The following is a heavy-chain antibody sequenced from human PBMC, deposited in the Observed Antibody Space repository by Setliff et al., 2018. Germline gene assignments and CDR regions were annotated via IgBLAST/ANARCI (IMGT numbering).Heavy chain of an antibody. CDR3: ARHNHYYGNSLAYDAFGI. CDR2: IYSVGST. D-gene: IGHD3-10*01. J-gene: IGHJ3*02. Sequence: PGESLKISCAASGLTVNSNYMSWVRQAPGKGLEWVSVIYSVGSTFYADSVKGRFTISRDNSKNTLHLQMNSLRPEDTAVYYCARHNHYYGNSLAYDAFGIWGRGTTVTVSS. CDR1: GLTVNSNY. V-gene: IGHV3-66*02.